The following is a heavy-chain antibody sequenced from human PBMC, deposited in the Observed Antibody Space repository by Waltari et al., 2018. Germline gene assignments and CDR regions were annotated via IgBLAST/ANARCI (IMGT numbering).Heavy chain of an antibody. D-gene: IGHD3-16*01. V-gene: IGHV3-74*01. CDR1: GFTFSSSY. Sequence: EVQLVESGGGLVQPGGSLRLSCEASGFTFSSSYMHWVRQAPGKGLVWGSRINTDGSSTNYADSVKGRFTISRDNGKNTLYLQMNSLRAEDAAVYYCARDGGGNGYIHYWGQGTLVTVSS. CDR3: ARDGGGNGYIHY. CDR2: INTDGSST. J-gene: IGHJ4*02.